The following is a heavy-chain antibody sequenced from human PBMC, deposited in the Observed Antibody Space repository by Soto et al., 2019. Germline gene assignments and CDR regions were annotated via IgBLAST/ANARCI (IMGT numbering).Heavy chain of an antibody. D-gene: IGHD1-26*01. J-gene: IGHJ6*02. V-gene: IGHV1-69*12. CDR2: IIPIFGTA. CDR3: ARPRSGGGAALPALYYSCGMDV. Sequence: QVQLVQSGAEVKKPGSSVKVSCKASGGTFSSYAISWVRQAPGQGLEWMGGIIPIFGTANYAQKFQGRVTITADEATSTAYMELSSLRAEDTAVYYCARPRSGGGAALPALYYSCGMDVWGQGTTVTVSS. CDR1: GGTFSSYA.